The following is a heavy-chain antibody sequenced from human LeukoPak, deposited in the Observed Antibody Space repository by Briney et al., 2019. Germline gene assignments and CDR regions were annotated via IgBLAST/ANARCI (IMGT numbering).Heavy chain of an antibody. CDR2: IYSGGST. Sequence: PGGSLRLSCAASGFTVSSSYMSWVREAPGKGLERVSVIYSGGSTYYADSVKGRFTISSDNSKNTLYLQMNSLRAEDTAVYYCAKDPAHAYGYNWFDSWGQGTLVTVSS. D-gene: IGHD4-17*01. CDR1: GFTVSSSY. J-gene: IGHJ5*01. V-gene: IGHV3-66*01. CDR3: AKDPAHAYGYNWFDS.